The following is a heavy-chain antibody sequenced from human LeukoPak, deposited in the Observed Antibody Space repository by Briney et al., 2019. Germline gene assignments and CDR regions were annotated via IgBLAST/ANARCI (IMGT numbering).Heavy chain of an antibody. CDR1: GGSFSGYY. J-gene: IGHJ5*02. CDR3: ASANDYGSGSYYDWFDP. Sequence: SETLSLTCAVYGGSFSGYYWSWIRQPPGKGLEWIGEINHSGSTNYNPSLKSRVTISVDTSKNQFSLKLSSVTAADTAVYYCASANDYGSGSYYDWFDPWGQGTLVTVSS. D-gene: IGHD3-10*01. CDR2: INHSGST. V-gene: IGHV4-34*01.